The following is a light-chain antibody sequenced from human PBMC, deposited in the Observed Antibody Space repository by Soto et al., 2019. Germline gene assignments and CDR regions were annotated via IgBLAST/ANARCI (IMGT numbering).Light chain of an antibody. J-gene: IGKJ1*01. CDR1: QSISSW. V-gene: IGKV1-5*03. CDR2: KAS. Sequence: DIQMTQSPSTLSASVGDTVTVTCRASQSISSWLAWYQQKPGKAPKLLIYKASTLKSGVPSRFSGSGSGTEFTLTICSLQPDDFATYYCQHYNSYSEAFGQGTKVDIK. CDR3: QHYNSYSEA.